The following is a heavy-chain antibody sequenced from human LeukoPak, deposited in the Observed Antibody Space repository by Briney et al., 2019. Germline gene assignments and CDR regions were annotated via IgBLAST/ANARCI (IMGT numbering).Heavy chain of an antibody. CDR2: ISDSGGRT. J-gene: IGHJ4*02. CDR3: AKRGVVIRVILIGCHKEAYYLAS. CDR1: GITLSNYG. D-gene: IGHD2-21*01. Sequence: GGSLRLSCAVSGITLSNYGMSWVRQAPGKGLEWVAGISDSGGRTNYADSVKGRFTISRDNPKNTLYLQMNSLRAEDTSVYFCAKRGVVIRVILIGCHKEAYYLASWGQGA. V-gene: IGHV3-23*01.